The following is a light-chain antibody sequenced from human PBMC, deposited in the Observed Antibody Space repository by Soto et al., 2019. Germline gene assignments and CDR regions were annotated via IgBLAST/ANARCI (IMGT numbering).Light chain of an antibody. CDR1: QSVSSY. Sequence: EIVLTQSPATLSLSPGERATLSCRASQSVSSYLGWYQQKPGQAPRLPIYDASNRATGIPARFSGSGSGTDFTLTISSLEPEDFAVYYCQQRTNWPPWTFGQGTKVEIK. CDR3: QQRTNWPPWT. V-gene: IGKV3-11*01. CDR2: DAS. J-gene: IGKJ1*01.